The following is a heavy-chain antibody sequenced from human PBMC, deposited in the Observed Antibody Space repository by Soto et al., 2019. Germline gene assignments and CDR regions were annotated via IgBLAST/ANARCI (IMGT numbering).Heavy chain of an antibody. CDR3: DTERPYGSGRPDY. V-gene: IGHV4-30-2*01. CDR1: GGSISSGGYS. CDR2: IYHSGST. J-gene: IGHJ4*02. D-gene: IGHD3-10*01. Sequence: SETLSLTCAVSGGSISSGGYSWSWIRQPPGKGLEWIGYIYHSGSTYYNPSLKSRVTISVDRSKNQFSLKLSSVTAADTAVYYCDTERPYGSGRPDYWGQGTLVTVSS.